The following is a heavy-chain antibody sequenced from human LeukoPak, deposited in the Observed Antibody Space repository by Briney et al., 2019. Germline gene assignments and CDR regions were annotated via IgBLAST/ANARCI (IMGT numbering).Heavy chain of an antibody. J-gene: IGHJ6*03. CDR1: GFTFSSYE. D-gene: IGHD5-12*01. CDR2: ISNSGSTI. Sequence: GGSLRLSCAASGFTFSSYEMNWVRQAPGKGLEWVSYISNSGSTIYYADSMKGRFTISRDNAKNSLYLQLNSLRAEDTAVYYCARVAFSGNDYSYYYYMDVWGKGTTVTISS. CDR3: ARVAFSGNDYSYYYYMDV. V-gene: IGHV3-48*03.